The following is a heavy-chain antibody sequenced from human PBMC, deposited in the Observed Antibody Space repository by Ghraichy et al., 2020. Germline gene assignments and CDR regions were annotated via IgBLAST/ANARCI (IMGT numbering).Heavy chain of an antibody. V-gene: IGHV1-69*05. D-gene: IGHD4-17*01. CDR3: AGSLRMYGDYVVDYYYVMDV. J-gene: IGHJ6*02. CDR2: IIPIFGTA. CDR1: GGTFSSYA. Sequence: SVKVSCKASGGTFSSYAISWVRQAPGQGLEWMGGIIPIFGTANYAQKFQGRVTITTDESTSTAYMELSSLRSEDTAVYYCAGSLRMYGDYVVDYYYVMDVWGQGTTVTVSS.